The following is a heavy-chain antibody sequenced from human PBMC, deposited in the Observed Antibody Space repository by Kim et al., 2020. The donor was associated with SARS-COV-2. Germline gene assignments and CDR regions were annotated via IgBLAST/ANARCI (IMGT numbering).Heavy chain of an antibody. CDR3: AKRFGSRGSGSQS. J-gene: IGHJ1*01. V-gene: IGHV3-23*01. Sequence: YADSGKGRFIVSRDNSKNTLHLQMNSLRAEDTAVYYCAKRFGSRGSGSQSWGQGTLVTVSS. D-gene: IGHD3-22*01.